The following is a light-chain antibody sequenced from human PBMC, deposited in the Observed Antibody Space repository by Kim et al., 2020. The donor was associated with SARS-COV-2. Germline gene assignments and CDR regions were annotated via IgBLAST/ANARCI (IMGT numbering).Light chain of an antibody. CDR1: SSDIGAYMY. J-gene: IGLJ3*02. CDR2: DVV. V-gene: IGLV2-11*03. Sequence: GQSVTISCTGTSSDIGAYMYVSWYQQHPGEAPKLLIYDVVRRPSGVPDRFSGSKSGNRASLTISGLQADDEADYHCCSYAGTYTWVFGGGTQLTVL. CDR3: CSYAGTYTWV.